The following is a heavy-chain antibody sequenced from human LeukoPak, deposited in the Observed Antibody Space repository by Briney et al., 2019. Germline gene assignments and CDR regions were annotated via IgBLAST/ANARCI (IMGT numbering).Heavy chain of an antibody. J-gene: IGHJ4*02. CDR1: GYTFTSYD. D-gene: IGHD6-13*01. Sequence: ASVKVSCKASGYTFTSYDINWVRQATGQGLEWMGWMNPNSGNTGYAQKFQGRVTITRNTSISTAYMELSSLRSEDTAVYYCARGQFSSSWYVYWGQGTLVTVSS. CDR3: ARGQFSSSWYVY. V-gene: IGHV1-8*01. CDR2: MNPNSGNT.